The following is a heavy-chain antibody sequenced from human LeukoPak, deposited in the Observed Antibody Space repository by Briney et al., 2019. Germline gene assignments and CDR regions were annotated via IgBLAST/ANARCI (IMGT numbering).Heavy chain of an antibody. CDR1: GGSISSGDYY. CDR3: ARSWFFQSIAAR. CDR2: INHSGST. Sequence: SQTLSLTCTVSGGSISSGDYYWSWIRQPPGKGLEWIGEINHSGSTNYNPSLKSRVTISVDTSKNQFSLKLSSVTAADTAVYYCARSWFFQSIAARWGQGTLVTVSS. V-gene: IGHV4-30-4*08. D-gene: IGHD6-6*01. J-gene: IGHJ4*02.